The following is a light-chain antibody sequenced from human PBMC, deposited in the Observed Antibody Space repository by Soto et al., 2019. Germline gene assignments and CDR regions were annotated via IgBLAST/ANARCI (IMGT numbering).Light chain of an antibody. Sequence: QSALTHPRPRSGTPGQSVTISCTGTSSDVGGYIYVCWYQEQPGKAPKLMIYDISKRPSGVPDRFSGSKSGNTASLTLSGLQAEDEADYFCCSYAGSYAYVFGTGTKVTVL. J-gene: IGLJ1*01. V-gene: IGLV2-11*01. CDR1: SSDVGGYIY. CDR3: CSYAGSYAYV. CDR2: DIS.